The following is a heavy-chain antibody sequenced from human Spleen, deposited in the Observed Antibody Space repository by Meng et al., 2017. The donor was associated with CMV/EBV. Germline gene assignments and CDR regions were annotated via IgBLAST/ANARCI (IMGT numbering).Heavy chain of an antibody. CDR2: MNPNSGNT. Sequence: ASVKVSCKASGYTFTSYDINWVRQATGQGLEWMGWMNPNSGNTGYAQKFQGRVTITRNTSISTAYMELSSLRSEDTAVYYCARGGYDILTGRHYYGMDVWGQGTTVTVSS. D-gene: IGHD3-9*01. V-gene: IGHV1-8*03. CDR3: ARGGYDILTGRHYYGMDV. CDR1: GYTFTSYD. J-gene: IGHJ6*02.